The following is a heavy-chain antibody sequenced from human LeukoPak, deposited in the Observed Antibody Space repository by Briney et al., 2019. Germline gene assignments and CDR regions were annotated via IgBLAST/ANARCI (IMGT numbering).Heavy chain of an antibody. CDR1: GFTFSSYS. V-gene: IGHV3-48*01. D-gene: IGHD3-16*01. Sequence: PGGSLRLSCAASGFTFSSYSMTWVRQAPGKGLEWVSYISSSSSTIYYADSVKGRFTISRDNAKNSLYLQMNSLRAEDTAVYYCARDREGALRGIPPQAFDPWGQGTLVTVSS. J-gene: IGHJ5*02. CDR3: ARDREGALRGIPPQAFDP. CDR2: ISSSSSTI.